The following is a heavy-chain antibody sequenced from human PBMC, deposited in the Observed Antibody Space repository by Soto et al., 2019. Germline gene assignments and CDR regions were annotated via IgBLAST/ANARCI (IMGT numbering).Heavy chain of an antibody. Sequence: QVQLVESGGGVVQPGRSLRLSCAASRFTFSSYGMHWVRQAPGKGLEWVAVISYDGSNKYYADSVKGRFTISRDNSKNTLYLQMNSLRAEDTAVYYCAKDQGSGYNWFDPWGQGTLVTVSS. V-gene: IGHV3-30*18. J-gene: IGHJ5*02. CDR1: RFTFSSYG. CDR2: ISYDGSNK. D-gene: IGHD6-19*01. CDR3: AKDQGSGYNWFDP.